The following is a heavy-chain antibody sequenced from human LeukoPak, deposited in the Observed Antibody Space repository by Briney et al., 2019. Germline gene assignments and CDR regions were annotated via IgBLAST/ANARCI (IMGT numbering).Heavy chain of an antibody. CDR1: GGSFSGYY. CDR3: ARNSTVTSPSTGYFDY. V-gene: IGHV4-34*01. D-gene: IGHD4-17*01. J-gene: IGHJ4*02. Sequence: SETLSLTCAVYGGSFSGYYWSWIRQPPGKGLEWIGSVYYSGSTHYNPSLKSRVTISVDRSRNQFSLRLSSVTAAGTAVYYCARNSTVTSPSTGYFDYWGQGTLATVSS. CDR2: VYYSGST.